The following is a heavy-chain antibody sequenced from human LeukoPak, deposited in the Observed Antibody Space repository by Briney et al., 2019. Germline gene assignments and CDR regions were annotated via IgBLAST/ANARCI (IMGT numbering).Heavy chain of an antibody. CDR2: IPFDGSNK. CDR1: GFTFSSFG. V-gene: IGHV3-30*02. J-gene: IGHJ4*02. CDR3: ANLGGFGEFSY. D-gene: IGHD3-10*01. Sequence: GGSLRLSCAASGFTFSSFGMHWVRQAPGKGLEWVAFIPFDGSNKYYADFVKGRFTISRDNSKNTLYLQMNSLRAEDTAVYYCANLGGFGEFSYWGQGTLVTVSS.